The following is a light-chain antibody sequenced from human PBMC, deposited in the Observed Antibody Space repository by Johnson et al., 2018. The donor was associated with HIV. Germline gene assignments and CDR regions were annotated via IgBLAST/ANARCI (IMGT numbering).Light chain of an antibody. Sequence: GSSSNIGNNYVSWYQQLPGTAPKLLIYDNNKRPSGIPDRFSGSKSGTSATLGITGLQTGDEADYYCGTWDSSLSRGGFGTGTKVTVL. CDR1: SSNIGNNY. CDR3: GTWDSSLSRGG. CDR2: DNN. J-gene: IGLJ1*01. V-gene: IGLV1-51*01.